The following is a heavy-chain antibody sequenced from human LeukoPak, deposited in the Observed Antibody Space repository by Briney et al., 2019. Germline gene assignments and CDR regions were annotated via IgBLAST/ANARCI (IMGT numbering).Heavy chain of an antibody. CDR3: AREPLRHGAFDI. V-gene: IGHV4-30-4*08. J-gene: IGHJ3*02. D-gene: IGHD1-26*01. CDR2: IYYSGST. CDR1: GGSISSGDYY. Sequence: SETLSLTCTVSGGSISSGDYYWSWIRQPPGKGLEWIGYIYYSGSTYYNPSLKSRVTISVDTSKNQFSLKLSSVTAADTAVYYCAREPLRHGAFDIWGQGAMVTVSS.